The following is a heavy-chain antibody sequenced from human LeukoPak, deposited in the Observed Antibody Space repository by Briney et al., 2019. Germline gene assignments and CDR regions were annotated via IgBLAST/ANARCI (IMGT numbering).Heavy chain of an antibody. CDR2: INHSGST. J-gene: IGHJ6*02. CDR1: GGSFSGYY. D-gene: IGHD4-17*01. V-gene: IGHV4-34*01. CDR3: ASASFNTVTSAWYGMDV. Sequence: SETLSLTCAVYGGSFSGYYWSWIRQPPGKWLEWIGEINHSGSTNYNPSLKSRVTISVDTSKNQFSLKLSSVTAADTAVYYCASASFNTVTSAWYGMDVWGQGTTVTVSS.